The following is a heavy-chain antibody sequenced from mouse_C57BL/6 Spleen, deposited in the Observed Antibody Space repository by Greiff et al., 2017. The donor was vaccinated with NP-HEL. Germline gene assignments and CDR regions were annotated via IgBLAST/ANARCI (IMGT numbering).Heavy chain of an antibody. V-gene: IGHV2-6-1*01. CDR1: GFSLTSYG. J-gene: IGHJ4*01. CDR2: IWSDGST. Sequence: VKLEESGPGLVAPSQSLSITCTVSGFSLTSYGVHWVRQPPGKGLEWLVVIWSDGSTTYNSALKSRLSISKDNSKSQVFLKMNSLQTDDTAMYYCARHHSPYYAMDYWGQGTSVTVSS. D-gene: IGHD2-12*01. CDR3: ARHHSPYYAMDY.